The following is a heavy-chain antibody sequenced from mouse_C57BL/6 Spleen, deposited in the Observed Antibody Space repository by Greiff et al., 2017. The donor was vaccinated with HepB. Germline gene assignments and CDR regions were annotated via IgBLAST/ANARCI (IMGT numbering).Heavy chain of an antibody. CDR1: GYTFTSYD. Sequence: VQLVESGPELVKPGASVKLSCKASGYTFTSYDINWVKQRPGQGLEWIGWIYPRDGSTKYNEKLKVKATLTVDTSSTTAYLELHSLTSEDSAVYFCARQGLHEAYYAMDYWGQGTSVTVSS. CDR2: IYPRDGST. CDR3: ARQGLHEAYYAMDY. D-gene: IGHD2-4*01. J-gene: IGHJ4*01. V-gene: IGHV1-85*01.